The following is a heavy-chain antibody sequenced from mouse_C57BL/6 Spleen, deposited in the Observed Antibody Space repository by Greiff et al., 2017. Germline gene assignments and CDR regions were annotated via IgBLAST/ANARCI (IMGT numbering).Heavy chain of an antibody. CDR2: IDPETGGT. CDR3: TRGGAMDD. V-gene: IGHV1-15*01. J-gene: IGHJ4*01. CDR1: GYTFTDYE. Sequence: QVQLQQSGAELVRPGASVTLSCKASGYTFTDYEMHWVKQTPVHGLEWIGAIDPETGGTAYNQKFKGKAILTADKSSSPAYMELSSRTSEDSAVYCGTRGGAMDDWGQGTSVTVSS.